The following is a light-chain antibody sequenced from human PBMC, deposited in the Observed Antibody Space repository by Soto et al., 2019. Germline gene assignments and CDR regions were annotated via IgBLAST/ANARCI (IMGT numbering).Light chain of an antibody. CDR3: QQSDTTPRT. CDR1: QSISSH. Sequence: DIQMTQSPSSLSASVGDRVTITCRASQSISSHLNWYQQKPGKAPKLLIYAASSLQSGVPSRFSGSGSETDFTLTISSLQPEDFATYYCQQSDTTPRTFGQGTKVDSK. CDR2: AAS. V-gene: IGKV1-39*01. J-gene: IGKJ1*01.